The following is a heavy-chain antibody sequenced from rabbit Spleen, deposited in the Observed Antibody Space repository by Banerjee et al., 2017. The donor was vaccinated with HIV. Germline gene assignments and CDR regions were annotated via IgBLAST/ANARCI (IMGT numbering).Heavy chain of an antibody. V-gene: IGHV1S40*01. J-gene: IGHJ4*01. CDR2: IYGGGSGST. D-gene: IGHD1-1*01. CDR3: ARTSSTSYWYFTL. Sequence: QSLEESGGDLVKPGASLTLTCTASGFSFNSNYYICWVRQAPGKGLEWIACIYGGGSGSTYYTSWAKGRFTISKTSSTTVTLQMTSLTAADTAIYFCARTSSTSYWYFTLWGPGTLVTVS. CDR1: GFSFNSNYY.